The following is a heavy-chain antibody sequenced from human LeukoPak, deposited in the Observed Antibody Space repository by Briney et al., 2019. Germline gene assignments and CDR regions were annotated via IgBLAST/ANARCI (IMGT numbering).Heavy chain of an antibody. Sequence: GGSLRLSCAASGFTFSSYAMSWVRQAPGKGLEWVSVIYSGGSTYYADSVKGRFTISRDNSKNTLYLQMNSLRAEDTAVYYCAREHPYYYDSSGYYYFDYWGQGTLVTVSS. CDR1: GFTFSSYA. D-gene: IGHD3-22*01. V-gene: IGHV3-66*01. CDR2: IYSGGST. J-gene: IGHJ4*02. CDR3: AREHPYYYDSSGYYYFDY.